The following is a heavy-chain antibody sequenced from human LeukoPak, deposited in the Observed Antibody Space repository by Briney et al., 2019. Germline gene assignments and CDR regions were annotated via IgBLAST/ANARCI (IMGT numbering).Heavy chain of an antibody. CDR1: GGSISSYY. J-gene: IGHJ5*02. V-gene: IGHV4-4*07. Sequence: SETLSLTCTVSGGSISSYYWSWIRQPPGKGLEWIGRIYTSGSTNYNPSLKSRVTMSVDTSKNQFSLKLSSVTAADTAVYYCARAMGEYSSSWYGADWFDPWGQGTLVTVSS. CDR3: ARAMGEYSSSWYGADWFDP. CDR2: IYTSGST. D-gene: IGHD6-13*01.